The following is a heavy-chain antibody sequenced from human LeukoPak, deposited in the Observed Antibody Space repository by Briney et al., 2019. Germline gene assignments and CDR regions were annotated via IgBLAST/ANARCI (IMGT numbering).Heavy chain of an antibody. CDR2: INAGDSET. CDR1: AYKFTSYW. J-gene: IGHJ4*02. Sequence: AESLKISCKASAYKFTSYWIGWLSQMSRKGLEWMGIINAGDSETIYNPSFQGQLTISVDKSVSTAYLHWTSLKASDTAMYYCARVVVPAAISFWGQGTLVNVFS. CDR3: ARVVVPAAISF. V-gene: IGHV5-51*01. D-gene: IGHD2-2*01.